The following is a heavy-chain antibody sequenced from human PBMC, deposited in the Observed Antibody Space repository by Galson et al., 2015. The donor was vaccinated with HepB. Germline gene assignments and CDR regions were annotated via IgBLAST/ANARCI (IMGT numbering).Heavy chain of an antibody. V-gene: IGHV3-23*01. CDR1: GFTFSSYA. J-gene: IGHJ6*03. Sequence: SLRLSCAASGFTFSSYAMSWVRQAPGKGLEWVSAISGSGGSTYYADSVKGRFTISRDNSKNTLYLQMNSLRAEDTAVYYCAKEGREGKRYYYYMDVWGKGTTVTVSS. CDR2: ISGSGGST. CDR3: AKEGREGKRYYYYMDV. D-gene: IGHD1-26*01.